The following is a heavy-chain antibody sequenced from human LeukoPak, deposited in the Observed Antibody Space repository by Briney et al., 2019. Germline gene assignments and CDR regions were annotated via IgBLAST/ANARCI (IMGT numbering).Heavy chain of an antibody. Sequence: GGSLRLSCAASGFTFSSYEMNWVRQAPGKGLEWVSYISSSGSTKYYADSVKGRFTISRDNANNSLYLQMNSLRAEDTAVYYCANVGRSNFDYWGQGTLVTVSS. CDR2: ISSSGSTK. V-gene: IGHV3-48*03. CDR3: ANVGRSNFDY. D-gene: IGHD6-13*01. J-gene: IGHJ4*02. CDR1: GFTFSSYE.